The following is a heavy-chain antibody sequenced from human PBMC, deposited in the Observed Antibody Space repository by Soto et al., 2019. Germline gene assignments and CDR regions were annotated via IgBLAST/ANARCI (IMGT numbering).Heavy chain of an antibody. CDR3: ARALCGSGVLDV. CDR1: GGSVTSYY. J-gene: IGHJ6*02. CDR2: IYYSGST. D-gene: IGHD3-10*01. V-gene: IGHV4-59*02. Sequence: SETLSLTCTVSGGSVTSYYWSCIRQPPGKTLEWIGTIYYSGSTNYNPSLKSRVTISVDTSKNQFSLKLGSVTAADTAVYFCARALCGSGVLDVWGQGTTVTVSS.